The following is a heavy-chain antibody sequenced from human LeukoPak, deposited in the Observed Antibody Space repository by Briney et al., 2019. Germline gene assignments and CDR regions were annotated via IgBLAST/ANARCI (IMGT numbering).Heavy chain of an antibody. V-gene: IGHV4-34*01. Sequence: RASETLFLTCAVYGGSFSGYYWSWIRQTPGKGLEWVGEINRSGSTNYNPSLKSRVTISIDTSKNQFSLRLSSVTAAETAVYYCARGPADYNKLKPGERDGYNYKSKRTPCDNWGQGTPVPVSS. J-gene: IGHJ4*02. CDR3: ARGPADYNKLKPGERDGYNYKSKRTPCDN. CDR1: GGSFSGYY. CDR2: INRSGST. D-gene: IGHD5-24*01.